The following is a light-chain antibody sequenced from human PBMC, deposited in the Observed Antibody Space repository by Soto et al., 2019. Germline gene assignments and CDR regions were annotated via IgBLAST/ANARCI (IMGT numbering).Light chain of an antibody. V-gene: IGKV4-1*01. CDR3: QQRNRWPTVT. CDR2: WAS. CDR1: QSVLYSSNNKNY. Sequence: DIVMTQSPDSLAVSLGERATINCKSSQSVLYSSNNKNYLAWYQQKPGQPPKLLIYWASTRESGVPDRFSGSGSGTDFTLTISSLQAEDFAVYYCQQRNRWPTVTFGGGTKVDIX. J-gene: IGKJ4*01.